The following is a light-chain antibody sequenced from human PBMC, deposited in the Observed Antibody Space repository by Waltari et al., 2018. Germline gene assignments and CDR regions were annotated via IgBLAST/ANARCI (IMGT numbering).Light chain of an antibody. J-gene: IGKJ1*01. CDR3: QQYHSYRT. CDR2: KAS. CDR1: PSISTW. V-gene: IGKV1-5*03. Sequence: DIQMTQSPSTLSASVGDRLSITCRASPSISTWLAWYQQKPGKAPKLLIYKASTLESGVPSRVSGSGSGTEFTLTISSLQPDDCATYYCQQYHSYRTFGQGTKVEIK.